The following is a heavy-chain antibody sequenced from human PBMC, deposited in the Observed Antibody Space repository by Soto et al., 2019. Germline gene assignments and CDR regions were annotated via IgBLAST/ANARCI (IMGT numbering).Heavy chain of an antibody. Sequence: QVQVVQSGAEVKKPGASVKVSCKASGYCFTDYYMHWIRQAPGQGLEWMGWIAPHRDGTEFAQKFQGRITLTGDTSTSTAYMELKGLTSADTAVYFCARGPYGDNAFDIWGQGTVVTVSS. V-gene: IGHV1-2*02. CDR2: IAPHRDGT. CDR3: ARGPYGDNAFDI. CDR1: GYCFTDYY. J-gene: IGHJ3*02. D-gene: IGHD4-17*01.